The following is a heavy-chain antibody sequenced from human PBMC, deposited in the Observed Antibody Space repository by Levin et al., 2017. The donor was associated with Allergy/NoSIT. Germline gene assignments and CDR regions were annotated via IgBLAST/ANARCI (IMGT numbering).Heavy chain of an antibody. CDR3: ARVAGYSYGYYFDY. CDR1: GGSISSGGYS. V-gene: IGHV4-30-2*01. D-gene: IGHD5-18*01. CDR2: IYLSGST. J-gene: IGHJ4*02. Sequence: SQTLSLTCAVSGGSISSGGYSWSWIRQPPGKGLEWIGNIYLSGSTNDNPSLKSRVTMSVDRSKNQFSLKPSYVTAADTAVYYCARVAGYSYGYYFDYWGPGTLVTVSS.